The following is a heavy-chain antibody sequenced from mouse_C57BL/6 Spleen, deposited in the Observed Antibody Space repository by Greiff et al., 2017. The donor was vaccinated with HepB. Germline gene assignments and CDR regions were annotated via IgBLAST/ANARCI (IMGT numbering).Heavy chain of an antibody. CDR2: IDPSDSYT. CDR3: ARGTHDDTDYDAMDY. J-gene: IGHJ4*01. CDR1: GYTFTSYW. Sequence: QVQLQQPGAELVRPGTSVKLSCKASGYTFTSYWMHWVKQRPGQGLEWIGVIDPSDSYTNYNQKVKGKATLTVYTSTSTGYMQLSSLTSEDSEVYYCARGTHDDTDYDAMDYWGQGTSVTVSS. V-gene: IGHV1-59*01. D-gene: IGHD2-3*01.